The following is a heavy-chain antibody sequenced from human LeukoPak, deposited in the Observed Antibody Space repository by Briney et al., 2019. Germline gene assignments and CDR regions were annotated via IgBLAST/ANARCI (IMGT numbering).Heavy chain of an antibody. V-gene: IGHV3-11*04. J-gene: IGHJ4*02. Sequence: PGGSLRLSCAASGFTFSDYYMSWIRQAPGKGLEWISYISGSGDTIYYADSVKGRFTISRDNAKNSLYLQMNTLRAEDTAVYYCARGPRGSMFRNSSGWDYYFDYWGQGTLVAVSS. D-gene: IGHD6-19*01. CDR1: GFTFSDYY. CDR2: ISGSGDTI. CDR3: ARGPRGSMFRNSSGWDYYFDY.